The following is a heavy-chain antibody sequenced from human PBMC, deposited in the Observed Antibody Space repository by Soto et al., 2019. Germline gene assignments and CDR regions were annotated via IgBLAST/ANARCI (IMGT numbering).Heavy chain of an antibody. J-gene: IGHJ4*02. Sequence: QLQLQESGPGLVKPSETLSLTCTVSGGSISSSSYYWGWIRQPPGKGLEWIGSIYYSGSSYYNPSLKSRVTRSGDTSKNQFSLKLSSVTAADTGVYYCARSKEDGFWSGYYFDVWGQGTLVTVSS. D-gene: IGHD3-3*01. CDR3: ARSKEDGFWSGYYFDV. CDR1: GGSISSSSYY. V-gene: IGHV4-39*01. CDR2: IYYSGSS.